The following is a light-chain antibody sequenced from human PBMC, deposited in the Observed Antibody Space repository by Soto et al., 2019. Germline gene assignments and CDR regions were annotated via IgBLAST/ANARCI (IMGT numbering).Light chain of an antibody. V-gene: IGLV2-8*01. CDR1: SSDVGGYSY. CDR2: EVS. CDR3: SSYGGSNNLV. Sequence: QSVLTQPPSASGSPGQSVTISCTGASSDVGGYSYVSWYQQHPGKAPKLMIYEVSKRPSGVPDRFSGSKSGNTASLTVSGLKAEDEADYCCSSYGGSNNLVFGGGTKVTVL. J-gene: IGLJ2*01.